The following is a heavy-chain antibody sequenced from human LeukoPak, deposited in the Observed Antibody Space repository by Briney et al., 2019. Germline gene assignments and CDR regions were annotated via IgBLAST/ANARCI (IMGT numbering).Heavy chain of an antibody. Sequence: ASVKVSCKASGYTFTSYGISWVRQAPGQGLEWMGWISAYNGNTNYAQKLQGRVTMTTDTSTSTAYMELRSLRSDDTAVYYRARVGIQLWLGPTFDYWGQGTLVTVSS. CDR1: GYTFTSYG. CDR3: ARVGIQLWLGPTFDY. CDR2: ISAYNGNT. J-gene: IGHJ4*02. D-gene: IGHD5-18*01. V-gene: IGHV1-18*04.